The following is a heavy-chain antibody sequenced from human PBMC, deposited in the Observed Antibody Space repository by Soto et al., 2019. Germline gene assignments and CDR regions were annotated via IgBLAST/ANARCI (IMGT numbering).Heavy chain of an antibody. J-gene: IGHJ6*02. Sequence: GSLRLSCSASGFTFSAYYMNWVRQAPGKGLEWVSSISSSSSYIYYADSVKGRFTISRDNAKNSLYLQMNSLRAEDTAVYYRGRANDVLAGYTDYGMDVWGQGTTVTVSS. D-gene: IGHD3-9*01. V-gene: IGHV3-21*01. CDR2: ISSSSSYI. CDR3: GRANDVLAGYTDYGMDV. CDR1: GFTFSAYY.